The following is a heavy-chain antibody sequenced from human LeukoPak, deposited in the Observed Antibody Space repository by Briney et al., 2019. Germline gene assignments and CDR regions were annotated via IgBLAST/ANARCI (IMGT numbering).Heavy chain of an antibody. Sequence: LPGGSLRLSCAASGFTFDDYAMHWVRQVPGKGLEWVSGISWNSGSSVYVDSVKGRFTISRDNAKDSLYLQMDSLRPEDMALYYCATDVSLGFCSGGSCSAHFDSWGQGTLVTVSS. CDR3: ATDVSLGFCSGGSCSAHFDS. CDR1: GFTFDDYA. CDR2: ISWNSGSS. V-gene: IGHV3-9*03. J-gene: IGHJ4*02. D-gene: IGHD2-15*01.